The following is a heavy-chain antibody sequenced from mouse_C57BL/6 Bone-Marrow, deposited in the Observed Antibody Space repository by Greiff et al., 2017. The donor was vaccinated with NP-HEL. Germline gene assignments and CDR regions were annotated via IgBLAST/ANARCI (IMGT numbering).Heavy chain of an antibody. J-gene: IGHJ4*01. Sequence: DVKLVESVAELVRPGASVKLSCTASGFNIKNAYMHWVKQRPEQGLEWIGRIDPANGNTKYAPKFQGKATITADTSSNTAYLQLSSLTSEDTAIYYCARGGNYHYYAMDYWGQGTSVTVSS. D-gene: IGHD2-1*01. CDR3: ARGGNYHYYAMDY. CDR2: IDPANGNT. V-gene: IGHV14-3*01. CDR1: GFNIKNAY.